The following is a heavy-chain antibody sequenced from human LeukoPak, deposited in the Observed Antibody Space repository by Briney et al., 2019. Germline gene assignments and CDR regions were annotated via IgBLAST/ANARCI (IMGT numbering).Heavy chain of an antibody. CDR3: ARAYGGNSLGLVDF. CDR1: GYTFTSYD. V-gene: IGHV1-69*06. Sequence: GASVKVSCKASGYTFTSYDINWVRQATGQGLEWMGGIIPIFGTANYAQKFQGRVTITADKSTSTAYMELSSLRSEDTAVYYCARAYGGNSLGLVDFWGQGTLVTVSS. D-gene: IGHD4-23*01. CDR2: IIPIFGTA. J-gene: IGHJ4*02.